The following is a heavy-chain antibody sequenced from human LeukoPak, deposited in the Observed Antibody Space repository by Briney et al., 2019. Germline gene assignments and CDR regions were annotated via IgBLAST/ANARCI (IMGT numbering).Heavy chain of an antibody. J-gene: IGHJ4*02. D-gene: IGHD1-26*01. CDR1: GGSISSYS. Sequence: KTSETLSLTCTVSGGSISSYSWSWIRQPPGKGLEWIGYIYQSGSTYYNVSLKSRVTISVDRSKNQCSLNLSSVTAADTAVYYCATRRRGSYYFDYWGQGTLVTVSS. CDR3: ATRRRGSYYFDY. V-gene: IGHV4-30-2*01. CDR2: IYQSGST.